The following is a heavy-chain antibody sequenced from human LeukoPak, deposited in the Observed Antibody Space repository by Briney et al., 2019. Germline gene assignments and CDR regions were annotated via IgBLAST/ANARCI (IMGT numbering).Heavy chain of an antibody. D-gene: IGHD5-18*01. J-gene: IGHJ3*02. CDR3: AKDRGYSYGSDAFDI. CDR2: ISWNSGSI. CDR1: GFSFDDYA. V-gene: IGHV3-9*01. Sequence: GGSLRLSCAASGFSFDDYAMHWVRQAPGKGLEWVSGISWNSGSIGYADSVKGRFTISRDNAKNSLYLQMNSLRAEDTALYYCAKDRGYSYGSDAFDIWGQGTMVTVSS.